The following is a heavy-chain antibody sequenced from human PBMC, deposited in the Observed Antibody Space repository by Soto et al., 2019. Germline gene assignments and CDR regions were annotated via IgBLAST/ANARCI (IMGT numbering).Heavy chain of an antibody. CDR3: ARVFDCTNGVCYRYYYYGMDV. J-gene: IGHJ6*02. CDR2: IIPIFGTA. Sequence: ASVKVACKASGGTFSSYAISWVRQDPGQGLEWMGGIIPIFGTANYAQKFQGRVTITADESTSTAYMELSSLRSEDTAVYYCARVFDCTNGVCYRYYYYGMDVWGQGTTVTVSS. CDR1: GGTFSSYA. V-gene: IGHV1-69*13. D-gene: IGHD2-8*01.